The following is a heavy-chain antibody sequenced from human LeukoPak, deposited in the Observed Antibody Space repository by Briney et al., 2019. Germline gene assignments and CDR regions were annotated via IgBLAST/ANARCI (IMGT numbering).Heavy chain of an antibody. J-gene: IGHJ4*02. V-gene: IGHV3-7*01. CDR1: GSTFSSYW. CDR3: ARDSSSGFSDY. Sequence: TGGSLRLSCTASGSTFSSYWMSWFRQAPGKGLEWVANIKQDGSEKYYVDSVKGRFSISRDNAKNSLYLLMNSLRAEDTAVHYCARDSSSGFSDYWGQGTLVTVSS. CDR2: IKQDGSEK. D-gene: IGHD6-19*01.